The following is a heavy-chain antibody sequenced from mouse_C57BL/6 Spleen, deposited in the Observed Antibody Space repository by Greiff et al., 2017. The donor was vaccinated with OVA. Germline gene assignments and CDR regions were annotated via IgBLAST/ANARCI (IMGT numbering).Heavy chain of an antibody. CDR3: ARGPYYAMDY. CDR1: GYAFSRSW. CDR2: IYPGDGDT. Sequence: VQLQESGPELVKPGASVKISCKASGYAFSRSWMNWVKQRPGKGLEWIGRIYPGDGDTNYNGKFKGKATLTADKSSSTAYMQLSSLTSEDSAVYFCARGPYYAMDYWGQGTSVTVSS. J-gene: IGHJ4*01. V-gene: IGHV1-82*01.